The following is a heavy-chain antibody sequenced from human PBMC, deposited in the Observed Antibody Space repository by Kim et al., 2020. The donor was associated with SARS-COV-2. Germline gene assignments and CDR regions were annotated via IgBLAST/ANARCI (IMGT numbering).Heavy chain of an antibody. V-gene: IGHV3-7*01. CDR3: AREGPPLEPARYFDL. J-gene: IGHJ2*01. Sequence: DSVKGRFTISRDNAKNSRYLQMNSLRAEETAVYYCAREGPPLEPARYFDLWGRGTLVTVSS.